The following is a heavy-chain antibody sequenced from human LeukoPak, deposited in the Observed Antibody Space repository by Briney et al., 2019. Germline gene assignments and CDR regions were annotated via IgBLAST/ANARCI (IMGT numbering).Heavy chain of an antibody. J-gene: IGHJ6*02. CDR1: GFTFSSYA. CDR3: ARWEDGYHNYYYGMDV. V-gene: IGHV3-30-3*01. Sequence: SGGSLRLSCAASGFTFSSYAMHWVRQAPGKGLEWVAVISYDGSNKYYADSVKGRFTISRDNSKNTLYLQMNSLRAEDTAVYYCARWEDGYHNYYYGMDVWGQGTTVTVSS. D-gene: IGHD5-24*01. CDR2: ISYDGSNK.